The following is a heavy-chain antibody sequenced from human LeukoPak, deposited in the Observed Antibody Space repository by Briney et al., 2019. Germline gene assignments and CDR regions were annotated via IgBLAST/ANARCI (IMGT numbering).Heavy chain of an antibody. Sequence: PGGSLRLSCAASGFTFSSYWMHCVRQPPGKGLVWVSRINSDGSSTSYADSVKGRFTISRDNSKNTLYLQMKSLRAEDTAVYYCARGEMATITPLDYWDQGTLVTVSS. CDR3: ARGEMATITPLDY. CDR2: INSDGSST. CDR1: GFTFSSYW. D-gene: IGHD5-24*01. J-gene: IGHJ4*02. V-gene: IGHV3-74*01.